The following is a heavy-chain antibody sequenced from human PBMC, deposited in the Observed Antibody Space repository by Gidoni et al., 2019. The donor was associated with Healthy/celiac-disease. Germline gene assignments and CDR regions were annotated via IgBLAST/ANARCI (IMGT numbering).Heavy chain of an antibody. J-gene: IGHJ4*02. CDR2: ISWNSGNV. Sequence: EVQLVKSGGGLVQPGRFLRPFRAPAGFTFDDSAMHWVRQAPGKGRDWVTDISWNSGNVGYANSVKDRFTISRDNTKNSLYVQMNSLKAEGAALYYYAKDADFEYGCSPIDYWGQGTLVTVSS. CDR3: AKDADFEYGCSPIDY. V-gene: IGHV3-9*01. D-gene: IGHD6-6*01. CDR1: GFTFDDSA.